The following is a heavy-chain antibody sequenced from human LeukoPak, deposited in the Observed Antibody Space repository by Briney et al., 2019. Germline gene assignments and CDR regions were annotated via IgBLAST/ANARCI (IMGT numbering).Heavy chain of an antibody. J-gene: IGHJ4*02. V-gene: IGHV1-2*02. Sequence: ASVKVSCKASGYTFTGYYMHWVRQAPGQALEWMGWINPNSGGTNYAQKFQGRVTMTRDTSISTAYMELSRLRSDDTAVYYCARPRALLWFGENSFDYWGQGTLVTVSS. CDR2: INPNSGGT. CDR1: GYTFTGYY. D-gene: IGHD3-10*01. CDR3: ARPRALLWFGENSFDY.